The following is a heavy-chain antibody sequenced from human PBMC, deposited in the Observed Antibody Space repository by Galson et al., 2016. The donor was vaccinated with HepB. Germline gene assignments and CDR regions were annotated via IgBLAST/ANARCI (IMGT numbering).Heavy chain of an antibody. V-gene: IGHV1-3*01. J-gene: IGHJ6*02. CDR3: ALKFISTGGLDV. CDR1: ADTFSGHA. Sequence: SVKVSCKASADTFSGHAIHWVRQAPGQSLEWMGWVDPANGDTSYSQKLQGRLIITSDSSTTTVYMELSSLRSEDTGTYYCALKFISTGGLDVWGQGTTVTVSS. CDR2: VDPANGDT. D-gene: IGHD2-8*02.